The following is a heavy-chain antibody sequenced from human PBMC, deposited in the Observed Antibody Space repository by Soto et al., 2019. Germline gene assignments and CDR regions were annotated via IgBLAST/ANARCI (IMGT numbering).Heavy chain of an antibody. V-gene: IGHV4-31*03. CDR1: GGSISSGGYY. J-gene: IGHJ3*02. D-gene: IGHD2-2*01. CDR3: ARDLRGSTSWKDAFDI. CDR2: IYYSGST. Sequence: LSLTCTVSGGSISSGGYYWSWIRQHPGKGLEWIGYIYYSGSTYYNPSLKSRVTISVDTSKNQFSLKLSSVTAADTAVYYCARDLRGSTSWKDAFDIWGQGTMVTVSS.